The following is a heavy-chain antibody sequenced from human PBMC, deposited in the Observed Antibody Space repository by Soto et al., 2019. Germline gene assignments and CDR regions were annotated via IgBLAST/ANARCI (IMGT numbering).Heavy chain of an antibody. J-gene: IGHJ4*02. CDR2: ISGYNSNT. CDR1: GYSFSNYG. D-gene: IGHD1-26*01. V-gene: IGHV1-18*01. CDR3: GRERQWEPVPY. Sequence: VQLVQSGGEVKQPGASVKVSCRASGYSFSNYGITWVRQAPGQGLEWMGWISGYNSNTNYAQKSEXXVRMTKETTRSTAYLEVRSLRFDDTAVYYCGRERQWEPVPYWGQGTPVTVSS.